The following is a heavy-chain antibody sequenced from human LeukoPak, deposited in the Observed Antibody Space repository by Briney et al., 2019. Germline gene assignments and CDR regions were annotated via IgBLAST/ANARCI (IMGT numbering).Heavy chain of an antibody. CDR3: AASSSDYDSSGYSNWFDP. J-gene: IGHJ5*02. CDR1: GCSFTSYW. V-gene: IGHV5-51*01. Sequence: GESLKISCKGSGCSFTSYWIGWVRQMPGKGLEWMGIIYPGDSDTRYSPSFQGQVTISADKSISTAYLQWSSLKASDTAMYYCAASSSDYDSSGYSNWFDPWGQGTLVTVSS. CDR2: IYPGDSDT. D-gene: IGHD3-22*01.